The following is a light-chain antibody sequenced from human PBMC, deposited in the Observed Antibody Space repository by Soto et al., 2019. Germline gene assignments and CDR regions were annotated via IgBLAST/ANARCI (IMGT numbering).Light chain of an antibody. CDR3: QQYGRSPFT. CDR1: QSVSSNN. Sequence: EIVLTQSPGTLSLSPGERATLSCRASQSVSSNNLAWYQQRPGQAPRVVIYGASTRATGIPERFSGSGSGTDFTLTISLREPEDFAVYYCQQYGRSPFTFGPGTKVDIK. J-gene: IGKJ3*01. CDR2: GAS. V-gene: IGKV3-20*01.